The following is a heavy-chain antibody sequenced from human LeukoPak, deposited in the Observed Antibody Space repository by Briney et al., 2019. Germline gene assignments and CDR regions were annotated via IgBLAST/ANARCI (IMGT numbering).Heavy chain of an antibody. CDR1: GYTFSSHG. D-gene: IGHD3-3*01. Sequence: GASVKVSCKASGYTFSSHGNIWVRQAPGQGLEWMGWISAYNGDTNYAQKFQGRVTMTTDTSTSTAYMELRSLRSDDTAVYYCARDFPKNRRLDYWGQGTLVTVSS. V-gene: IGHV1-18*01. J-gene: IGHJ4*02. CDR2: ISAYNGDT. CDR3: ARDFPKNRRLDY.